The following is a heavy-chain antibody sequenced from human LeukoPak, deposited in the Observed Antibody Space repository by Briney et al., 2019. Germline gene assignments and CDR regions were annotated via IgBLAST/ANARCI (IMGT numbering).Heavy chain of an antibody. CDR1: GFTFSDYY. CDR3: ARDYYDSSGYYYFDY. Sequence: GGSLRLSCAASGFTFSDYYMSWIRQAPGKGLEWVSYISSSGSTIYYADSVKGRFTISRDNAKNSLYLQMNSLRAEDTAVYYCARDYYDSSGYYYFDYWGQGTLVTVSS. J-gene: IGHJ4*02. D-gene: IGHD3-22*01. V-gene: IGHV3-11*01. CDR2: ISSSGSTI.